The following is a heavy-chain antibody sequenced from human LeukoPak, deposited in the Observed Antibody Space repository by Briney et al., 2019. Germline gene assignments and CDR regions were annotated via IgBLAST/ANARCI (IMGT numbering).Heavy chain of an antibody. CDR3: ARGYVVVPVAMQYYYMDV. CDR2: INPNSGGT. Sequence: GASVKVSCKASGNTFTGYYMHWVRQPSGQGLEWMGWINPNSGGTDYAQKFQGRVTMTRDTSITTAYMELSRLRSDDTAVYYCARGYVVVPVAMQYYYMDVWGKGTTVTVSS. V-gene: IGHV1-2*02. D-gene: IGHD2-2*01. CDR1: GNTFTGYY. J-gene: IGHJ6*03.